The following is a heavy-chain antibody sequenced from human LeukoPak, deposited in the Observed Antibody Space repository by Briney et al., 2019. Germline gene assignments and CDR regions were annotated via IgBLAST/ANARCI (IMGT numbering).Heavy chain of an antibody. CDR3: AREGLSSGYYNY. CDR2: INYSGST. V-gene: IGHV4-59*01. CDR1: GFTFSNYW. J-gene: IGHJ4*02. D-gene: IGHD3-22*01. Sequence: GSLRLSCAASGFTFSNYWMSWIRRPPGKGLEWIGYINYSGSTNYNPSLKSRVTISIDTSKNQFSLRLSPVTAADTAVYYCAREGLSSGYYNYWGQGTLVTVSS.